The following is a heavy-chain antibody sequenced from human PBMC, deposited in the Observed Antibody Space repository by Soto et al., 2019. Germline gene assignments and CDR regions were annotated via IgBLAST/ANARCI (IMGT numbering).Heavy chain of an antibody. V-gene: IGHV5-51*01. CDR1: GYNFTTFW. J-gene: IGHJ4*02. CDR3: ARLGFPGAIYFDS. CDR2: IYPGDSET. Sequence: GESLKISWKGSGYNFTTFWIGWVRQMPGKGLEWMGIIYPGDSETKYSPDFEGQVTTSADRSTNTAYLQWRSLRASDTAMYYCARLGFPGAIYFDSWGLGTLVTVSS.